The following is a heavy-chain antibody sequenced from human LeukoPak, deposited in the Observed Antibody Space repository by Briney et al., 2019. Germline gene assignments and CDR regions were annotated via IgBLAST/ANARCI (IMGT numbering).Heavy chain of an antibody. V-gene: IGHV3-73*01. CDR2: IRSKANSYAT. J-gene: IGHJ3*02. D-gene: IGHD1-26*01. Sequence: GGSLRLSCAASGFTISGSAMHWVRQASGKGLEWVGRIRSKANSYATAYAASVKGRFTISRDDSKNTAYLQMNSLKTEDTAVYYCLPRKSGSYSFDIWGQGTMVTVSS. CDR1: GFTISGSA. CDR3: LPRKSGSYSFDI.